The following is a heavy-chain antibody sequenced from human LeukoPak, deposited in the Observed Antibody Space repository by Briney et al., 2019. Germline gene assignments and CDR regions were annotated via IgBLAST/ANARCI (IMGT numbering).Heavy chain of an antibody. Sequence: GGSLRLSCAASGFTFTTYWMSWVRQAPGKGLEWVANIKQDGTEKYYVDSVKGRFTISRDNAKNSLYLQMNSLRVEDTAVYYCARGVAFDPWGQGTLVTVSS. CDR2: IKQDGTEK. CDR1: GFTFTTYW. J-gene: IGHJ5*02. V-gene: IGHV3-7*01. CDR3: ARGVAFDP. D-gene: IGHD2-15*01.